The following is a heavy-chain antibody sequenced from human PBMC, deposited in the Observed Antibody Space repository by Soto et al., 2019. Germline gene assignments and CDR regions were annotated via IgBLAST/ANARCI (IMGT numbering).Heavy chain of an antibody. CDR3: ARGVTEGTDY. J-gene: IGHJ4*02. V-gene: IGHV1-8*01. D-gene: IGHD2-21*02. CDR2: VSPNSGYA. Sequence: QVQLVQSGAEVKKPGASVKVSCKASGYTFTTYDINWVRQATGQGLEWMGWVSPNSGYAGSAQKFQGRVTMTRDTSISTAYMELSSLTSEDTAVYYGARGVTEGTDYCGQGTLVTVSS. CDR1: GYTFTTYD.